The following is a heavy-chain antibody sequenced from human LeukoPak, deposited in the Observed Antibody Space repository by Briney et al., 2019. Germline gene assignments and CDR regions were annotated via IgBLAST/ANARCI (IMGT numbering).Heavy chain of an antibody. V-gene: IGHV3-64*01. Sequence: GGSLRLSCAASGFTLSSYAMDWVRQAPGKGLEFVSGLSSDGVSTYYANSVRGRFTISRDDFKNTLYLQMGSLTTEDLGVYYCARVRDSSWSFYYMDVWGKGTTVTVSS. J-gene: IGHJ6*03. CDR1: GFTLSSYA. D-gene: IGHD6-6*01. CDR3: ARVRDSSWSFYYMDV. CDR2: LSSDGVST.